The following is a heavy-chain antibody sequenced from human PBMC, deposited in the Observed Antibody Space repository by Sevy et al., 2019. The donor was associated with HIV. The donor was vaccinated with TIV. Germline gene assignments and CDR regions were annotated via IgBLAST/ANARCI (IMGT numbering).Heavy chain of an antibody. CDR2: INPNSGGT. Sequence: ASVKVSCKASGYTFTGYYMHWVRQAPGQGLEWMGRINPNSGGTNYAQKFQGRVTMTRDTPISTAYMELSRLRSDDTAVYYCARSIMITFGGRGFDYWGQGTLVTVSS. V-gene: IGHV1-2*06. J-gene: IGHJ4*02. CDR3: ARSIMITFGGRGFDY. CDR1: GYTFTGYY. D-gene: IGHD3-16*01.